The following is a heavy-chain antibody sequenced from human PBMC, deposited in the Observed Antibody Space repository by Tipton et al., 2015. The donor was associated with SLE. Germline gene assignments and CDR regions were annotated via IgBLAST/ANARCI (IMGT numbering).Heavy chain of an antibody. CDR3: ARVPYYDFWSGYDDAFDI. D-gene: IGHD3-3*01. V-gene: IGHV4-61*01. J-gene: IGHJ3*02. Sequence: TLSLTCTVSGGSISSGSYYWSWIRQPPGKGLEWIGYIYYSGSTNYNPSLKSRVTISVDTSKNQFSLKLSSVTAADTAVYYCARVPYYDFWSGYDDAFDIWGQGTMVTVSS. CDR2: IYYSGST. CDR1: GGSISSGSYY.